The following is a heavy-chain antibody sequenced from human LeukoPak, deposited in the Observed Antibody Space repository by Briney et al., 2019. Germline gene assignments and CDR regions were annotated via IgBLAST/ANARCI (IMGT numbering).Heavy chain of an antibody. Sequence: SETLSLTCAVYIDSFTNYYWNWIRQTPGKGLEWIGEVNDSGGTNINPSLKSRVSLSIDKSNNEFSLKLTSVTAADTGMYFCARDFLLRSSFDPWGQGTLVSVSS. J-gene: IGHJ5*02. CDR2: VNDSGGT. V-gene: IGHV4-34*01. CDR1: IDSFTNYY. D-gene: IGHD3-10*01. CDR3: ARDFLLRSSFDP.